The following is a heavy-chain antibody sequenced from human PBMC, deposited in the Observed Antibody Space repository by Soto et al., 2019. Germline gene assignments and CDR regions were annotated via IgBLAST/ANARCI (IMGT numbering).Heavy chain of an antibody. D-gene: IGHD1-26*01. CDR2: IYAVGTT. Sequence: EVQLVESGGNSVQPGGSLRLSCAASGFTVSDNFMSLVRQAPGKGLEWVSVIYAVGTTFHADSVKGRFIMSRDNYKNTLHLQMNSLRVDDTAIYYCARGTWEGFDIWGQGTMVTVSS. V-gene: IGHV3-66*01. CDR1: GFTVSDNF. J-gene: IGHJ3*02. CDR3: ARGTWEGFDI.